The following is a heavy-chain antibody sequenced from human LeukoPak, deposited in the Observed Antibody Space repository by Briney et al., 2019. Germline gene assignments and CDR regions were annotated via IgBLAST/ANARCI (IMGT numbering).Heavy chain of an antibody. J-gene: IGHJ4*02. Sequence: SETLSLTCTVSGGSISSSSYYWGWIRQPPGKGLEWIGSIYYSGSTYYNPSLKSRVTISVDTSKDQFSLKLSSVTAADTAVYYCARVTDYGDPYYFDYWGQGTLVTVSS. CDR3: ARVTDYGDPYYFDY. CDR2: IYYSGST. D-gene: IGHD4-17*01. V-gene: IGHV4-39*07. CDR1: GGSISSSSYY.